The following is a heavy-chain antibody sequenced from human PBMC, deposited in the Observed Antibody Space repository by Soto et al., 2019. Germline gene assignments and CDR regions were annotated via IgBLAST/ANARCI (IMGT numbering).Heavy chain of an antibody. CDR2: ISSSSSTI. V-gene: IGHV3-48*02. J-gene: IGHJ6*02. D-gene: IGHD3-9*01. CDR3: ARDLTSYYDYGMDV. Sequence: EVQLVESGGGLVQPGGSLRLSCAASGFTFSSYSMNWVRQAPGKGLEWGSYISSSSSTIYYADSVKGRFTISRDNAKNSLYPQMNSLRDEDTAVYDCARDLTSYYDYGMDVWGQGTTVTVSS. CDR1: GFTFSSYS.